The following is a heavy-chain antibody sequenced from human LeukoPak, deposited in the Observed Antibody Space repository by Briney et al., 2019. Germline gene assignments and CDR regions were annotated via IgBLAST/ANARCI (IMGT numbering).Heavy chain of an antibody. CDR2: IYYTGTT. V-gene: IGHV4-30-4*01. J-gene: IGHJ4*02. Sequence: SQTLSLTCTVSGGSINSGDYYWSWIRQPPGKGLEWIGYIYYTGTTYYNPSLKSRVTISADTSKNQFSLKLSSVTAADTAVYYCARYGSRTFDYWGQGTLVTVSS. CDR3: ARYGSRTFDY. D-gene: IGHD3-10*01. CDR1: GGSINSGDYY.